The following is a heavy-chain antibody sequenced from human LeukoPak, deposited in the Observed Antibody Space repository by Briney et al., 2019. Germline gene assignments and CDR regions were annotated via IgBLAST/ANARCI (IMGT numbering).Heavy chain of an antibody. CDR3: ARGNIVVVPAAIGNWFDP. CDR1: GYTFTRYG. Sequence: ASVKVSCKASGYTFTRYGISWVRQAPGQGLEWMGWISTYDGNTNYAQKLQGRVSMTTDTSATTAYMELRNLRSDDTAVYYCARGNIVVVPAAIGNWFDPWGQGTLVTVSS. V-gene: IGHV1-18*04. CDR2: ISTYDGNT. D-gene: IGHD2-2*02. J-gene: IGHJ5*02.